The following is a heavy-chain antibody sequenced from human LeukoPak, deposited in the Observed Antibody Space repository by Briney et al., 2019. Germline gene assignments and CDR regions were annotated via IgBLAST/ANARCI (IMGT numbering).Heavy chain of an antibody. CDR2: ISSSGSTI. Sequence: GGSLRPSCAASGFTFSSYEMNWVRRAPGKGLEWVSYISSSGSTIYYADSVKGRFTISRDNAKNSLYLQMNSLRAEDTAVYYCARIEVKAYYDILTGYYNGYWGQGTLVTVSS. CDR3: ARIEVKAYYDILTGYYNGY. CDR1: GFTFSSYE. V-gene: IGHV3-48*03. D-gene: IGHD3-9*01. J-gene: IGHJ4*02.